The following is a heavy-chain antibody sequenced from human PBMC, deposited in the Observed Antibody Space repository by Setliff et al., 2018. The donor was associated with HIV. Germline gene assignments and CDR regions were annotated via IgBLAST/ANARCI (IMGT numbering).Heavy chain of an antibody. CDR1: GGSISGYY. J-gene: IGHJ4*02. CDR2: VTHSGRT. Sequence: PSETLSLTCTVSGGSISGYYWSWIRQPPGKGLEWIGEVTHSGRTNYNPSLESRVTTSVDTSKKQFSLRLTSVTAADTAVYYCARGVRDNSGWSSYYFDYWGQGTLVT. CDR3: ARGVRDNSGWSSYYFDY. V-gene: IGHV4-34*01. D-gene: IGHD6-19*01.